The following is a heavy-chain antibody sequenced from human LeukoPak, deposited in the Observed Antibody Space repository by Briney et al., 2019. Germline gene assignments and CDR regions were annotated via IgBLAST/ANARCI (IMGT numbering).Heavy chain of an antibody. CDR2: IWYDGSNK. Sequence: PGRSLRLSCAASGFTFSSYGMHWVRQAPGKGLEWVAVIWYDGSNKYYADSVKGRFTISRDNSKNTLYLQMNSLRAEDTAVYYCAKNPRSYDSSGYYYPDLWGQGTLVTVSS. CDR3: AKNPRSYDSSGYYYPDL. V-gene: IGHV3-33*06. D-gene: IGHD3-22*01. CDR1: GFTFSSYG. J-gene: IGHJ5*02.